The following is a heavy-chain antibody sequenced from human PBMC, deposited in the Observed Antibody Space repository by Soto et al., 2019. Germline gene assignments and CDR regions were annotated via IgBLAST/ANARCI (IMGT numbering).Heavy chain of an antibody. CDR3: ARHVPHDDWLDP. V-gene: IGHV4-39*01. CDR1: GGSISRSTYF. Sequence: SETLSLTCSVSGGSISRSTYFWAWIRQPPGKGLEWIAMIYDSGKTFYNPSLGRRVSISVDTSKNQFSLKLTSVTAADTAVYYCARHVPHDDWLDPWGQGTLVTVSS. J-gene: IGHJ5*02. CDR2: IYDSGKT.